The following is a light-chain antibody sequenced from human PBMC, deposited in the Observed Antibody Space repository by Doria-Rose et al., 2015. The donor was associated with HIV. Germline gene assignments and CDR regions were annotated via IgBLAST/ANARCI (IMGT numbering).Light chain of an antibody. J-gene: IGKJ4*01. CDR2: DAS. CDR3: QQRAIPLT. CDR1: EIGTSA. V-gene: IGKV3-11*01. Sequence: EIVMTQSPVTLALYPGERAAVSCRASEIGTSALVWYQQRSGQPPRLLIYDASNRATGVPARFSGSGFGTDFTLTISSLEPEDSAVYYCQQRAIPLTFGGGTKVEIK.